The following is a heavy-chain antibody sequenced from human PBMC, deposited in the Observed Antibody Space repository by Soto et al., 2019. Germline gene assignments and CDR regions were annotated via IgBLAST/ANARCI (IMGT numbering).Heavy chain of an antibody. D-gene: IGHD3-3*01. CDR2: ISGSGGST. Sequence: EVQLLESGGGLVQPGGSLRLSCAASGFTFSSYAMSWVRQAPGKGLEWVSAISGSGGSTYYADSVKGRFTISRDNSKNTLYLQMNSLRAEDTAVYYCATGGLRFLEWLLADDYWGQGTLVTVSS. CDR3: ATGGLRFLEWLLADDY. J-gene: IGHJ4*02. V-gene: IGHV3-23*01. CDR1: GFTFSSYA.